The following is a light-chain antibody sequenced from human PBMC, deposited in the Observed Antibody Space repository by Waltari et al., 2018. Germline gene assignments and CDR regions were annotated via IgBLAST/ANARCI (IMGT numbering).Light chain of an antibody. CDR3: QQRSNWIT. J-gene: IGKJ5*01. V-gene: IGKV3-11*01. CDR1: QSVSSY. CDR2: DAS. Sequence: EIVLTQSPATLSLSPGERATLSCRASQSVSSYLAWYQQKPGQAPRLLIYDASNRATCIPARFGGSGSGTDFTLTISSLEPEDFALYYCQQRSNWITFGQGTRLEIK.